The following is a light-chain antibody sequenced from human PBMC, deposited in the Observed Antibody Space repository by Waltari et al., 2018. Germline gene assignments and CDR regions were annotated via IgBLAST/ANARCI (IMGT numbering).Light chain of an antibody. V-gene: IGKV1-5*03. CDR1: QSISNW. CDR2: KAS. Sequence: DIQMTQSPFTLSASVGDRVIITCRASQSISNWLAWYQHKPGKAPKLLIYKASTLASGVPLRFSGSGSGTDFSLTISSLQPDDFATYYCQQYNSYSLLTFGGGTKVEIK. CDR3: QQYNSYSLLT. J-gene: IGKJ4*01.